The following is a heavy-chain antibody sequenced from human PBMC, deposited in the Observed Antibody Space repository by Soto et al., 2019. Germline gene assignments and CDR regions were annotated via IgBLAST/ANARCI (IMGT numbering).Heavy chain of an antibody. J-gene: IGHJ5*02. CDR2: INPSGGST. CDR1: GYTFTSYY. V-gene: IGHV1-46*01. CDR3: ARSRSRIFNAADIAWFDP. Sequence: ASVKVCCKASGYTFTSYYMHWVRQAPGQGLEWMGIINPSGGSTSYAQRFQCRVTMTRDTSTSTVYMELSSLRSEDTAVYYCARSRSRIFNAADIAWFDPWGQGTLVTVSS. D-gene: IGHD6-13*01.